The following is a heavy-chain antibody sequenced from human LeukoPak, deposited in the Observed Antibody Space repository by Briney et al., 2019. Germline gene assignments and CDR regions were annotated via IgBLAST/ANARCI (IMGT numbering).Heavy chain of an antibody. D-gene: IGHD5-18*01. Sequence: GGSLRLSCAASGFTFSSYAMTWVRQAPGKGLEWVSGITGSGRSTYYADSVKGRFTISRDNSKNTLYLQMNSLRVEDAAVYYCANQYSYGLFDYWGRGTLVTVSS. V-gene: IGHV3-23*01. J-gene: IGHJ4*02. CDR2: ITGSGRST. CDR3: ANQYSYGLFDY. CDR1: GFTFSSYA.